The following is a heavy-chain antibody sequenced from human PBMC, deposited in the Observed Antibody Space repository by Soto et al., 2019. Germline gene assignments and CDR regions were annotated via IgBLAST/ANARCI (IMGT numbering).Heavy chain of an antibody. V-gene: IGHV3-21*01. J-gene: IGHJ4*02. CDR3: ARDPASIGWYDY. CDR1: VFTLTRYR. Sequence: AGARPGASLAASVFTLTRYRINWVWQAPGKGLEWVSSISSTTNYIYYGDSMKGRFTISRDSAKNTLYLQMNSLRAEDTAVYYCARDPASIGWYDYWGQGTL. D-gene: IGHD6-19*01. CDR2: ISSTTNYI.